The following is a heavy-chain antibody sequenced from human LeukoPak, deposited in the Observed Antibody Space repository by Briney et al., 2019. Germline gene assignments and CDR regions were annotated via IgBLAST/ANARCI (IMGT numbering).Heavy chain of an antibody. D-gene: IGHD3-22*01. V-gene: IGHV4-59*01. CDR2: IDYRGST. CDR1: GDSIRSYY. CDR3: ARAAYYYDSSGYYPYYFDY. Sequence: PSETLSLTCTVSGDSIRSYYWSWIRQPPGKGLEWIGYIDYRGSTNYNPSLKSRVTISVDTSKNQFSLNLSSVTATDTAVYYCARAAYYYDSSGYYPYYFDYWGQGTLVTVSS. J-gene: IGHJ4*02.